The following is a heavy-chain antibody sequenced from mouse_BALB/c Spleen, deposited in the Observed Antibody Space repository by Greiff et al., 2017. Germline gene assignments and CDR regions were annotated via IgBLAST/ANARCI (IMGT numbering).Heavy chain of an antibody. CDR1: GFTFSSFG. Sequence: EVQLVESGGGLVQPGGSRKLSCAASGFTFSSFGMHWVRQAPEKGLEWVAYISSGSSTIYYADTVKGRFTISRDNPKNTLFLQMTSLRSEDTAMYYCARGGWLRPYAMDYWGQGTSVTVSS. V-gene: IGHV5-17*02. D-gene: IGHD2-2*01. CDR2: ISSGSSTI. CDR3: ARGGWLRPYAMDY. J-gene: IGHJ4*01.